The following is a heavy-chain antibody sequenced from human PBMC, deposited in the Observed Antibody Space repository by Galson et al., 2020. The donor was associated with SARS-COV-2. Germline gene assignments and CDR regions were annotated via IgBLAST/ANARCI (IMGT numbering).Heavy chain of an antibody. CDR2: ISAYNGNT. CDR3: ATAIVVVPAADKPYYYYYGMDG. V-gene: IGHV1-18*01. J-gene: IGHJ6*02. CDR1: GYTFTSYG. D-gene: IGHD2-2*01. Sequence: ASVKVSCKASGYTFTSYGISWVRQAPGQGLEWMGWISAYNGNTNYAQKLQGRVTMTTDTSTSTAYMELRSLRSDDTAVYYCATAIVVVPAADKPYYYYYGMDGWGQGTTVTVSS.